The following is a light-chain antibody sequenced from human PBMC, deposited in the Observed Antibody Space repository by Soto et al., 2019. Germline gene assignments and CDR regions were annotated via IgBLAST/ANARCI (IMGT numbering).Light chain of an antibody. J-gene: IGKJ2*01. CDR2: TAS. CDR1: QTVNSY. CDR3: QQSYNPPVT. Sequence: DIQLSQSPSSLSASVGDRVTITCRASQTVNSYLNWYQQKPGAAPKLLIYTASALQNWVPSRFSGSGSVTDFTLTITSLQPEDFATYYCQQSYNPPVTFGQGTKLEI. V-gene: IGKV1-39*01.